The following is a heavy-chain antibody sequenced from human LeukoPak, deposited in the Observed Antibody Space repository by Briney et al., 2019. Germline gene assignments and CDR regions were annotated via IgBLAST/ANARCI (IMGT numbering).Heavy chain of an antibody. Sequence: GGSLRLSCAASGFTFSSYSMSWVRQAPGKGLEWVSSISSSSYIYYADSVKGRFTISRDSAKNSLYLQMNSLRAEDTAVYYCARDPIVVVTAGGYFDYWGQGTLVTVSS. CDR2: ISSSSYI. D-gene: IGHD2-21*02. CDR3: ARDPIVVVTAGGYFDY. J-gene: IGHJ4*02. V-gene: IGHV3-21*01. CDR1: GFTFSSYS.